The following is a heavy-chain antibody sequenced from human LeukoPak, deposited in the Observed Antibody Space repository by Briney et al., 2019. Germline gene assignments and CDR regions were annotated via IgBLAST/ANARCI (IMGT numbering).Heavy chain of an antibody. CDR2: INSDASVT. CDR3: AREYYGSGSFFDY. J-gene: IGHJ4*02. Sequence: GGSLRLSCAASGFTFSNYWMHWVRQTPGKGLVWVSRINSDASVTTYADSVKGRFTISRDNAKNSLYLQMNSLRAEDTALYYCAREYYGSGSFFDYWGQGTLVTVSS. V-gene: IGHV3-74*01. CDR1: GFTFSNYW. D-gene: IGHD3-10*01.